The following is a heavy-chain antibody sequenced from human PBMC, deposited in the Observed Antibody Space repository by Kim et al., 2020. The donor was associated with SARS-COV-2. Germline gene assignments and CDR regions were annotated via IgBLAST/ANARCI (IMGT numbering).Heavy chain of an antibody. J-gene: IGHJ4*02. Sequence: GGSLRLSCAASGFTVSSNYMSWVRQAPGKGLEWVSVIYSGGSTYYADSVKGRFTISRDNSKNTLYLQMNSLRAEDTAVYYCATNGDYILTHAYWGQGTLVTVSS. V-gene: IGHV3-53*01. CDR1: GFTVSSNY. CDR2: IYSGGST. CDR3: ATNGDYILTHAY. D-gene: IGHD4-17*01.